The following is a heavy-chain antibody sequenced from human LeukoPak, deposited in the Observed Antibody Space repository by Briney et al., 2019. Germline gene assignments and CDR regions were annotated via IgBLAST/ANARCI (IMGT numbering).Heavy chain of an antibody. CDR3: ARERSAAYYYYYMDV. CDR1: GYTFTSYG. J-gene: IGHJ6*03. CDR2: ISAYNGNR. V-gene: IGHV1-18*01. Sequence: ASVKVSCKASGYTFTSYGISWVRQAPGQGLEWMGWISAYNGNRNCAQKLQGRVTMTTDTSTSTAYMELRSLRSDDTAVYYCARERSAAYYYYYMDVWGKGTTVTVSS. D-gene: IGHD2-15*01.